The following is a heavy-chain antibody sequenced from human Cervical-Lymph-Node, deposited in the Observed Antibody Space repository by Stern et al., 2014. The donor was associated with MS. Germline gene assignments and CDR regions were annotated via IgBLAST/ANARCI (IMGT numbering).Heavy chain of an antibody. CDR2: ISPVDCEA. D-gene: IGHD1-1*01. Sequence: EVQLVESGAEVKKPGESLRISCEGSGYRFTNNWIGWVRQMPGKGLEWMGIISPVDCEARYSPSFQGQVTILVDKPNTTTSLQWSSLKASDTAIYYCARRGHGYMGIDYWGQGTLVTVSS. CDR3: ARRGHGYMGIDY. CDR1: GYRFTNNW. J-gene: IGHJ4*02. V-gene: IGHV5-51*04.